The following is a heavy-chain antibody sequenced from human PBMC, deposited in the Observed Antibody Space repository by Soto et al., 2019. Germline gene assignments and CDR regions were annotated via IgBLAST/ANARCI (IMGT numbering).Heavy chain of an antibody. Sequence: PGGSLRLSCAASGFTFSKFEMNWFRQAPGKGLEWISYISSTGSTIYYADSVKGRFTISRDNAKNSLYLQMNSLRVEDTAVYYCARVSQSFIEYFQHWGQGTLVTVSS. CDR1: GFTFSKFE. CDR2: ISSTGSTI. V-gene: IGHV3-48*03. J-gene: IGHJ1*01. D-gene: IGHD6-19*01. CDR3: ARVSQSFIEYFQH.